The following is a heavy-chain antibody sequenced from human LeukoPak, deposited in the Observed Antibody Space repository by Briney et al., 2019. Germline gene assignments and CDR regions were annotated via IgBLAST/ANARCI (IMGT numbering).Heavy chain of an antibody. D-gene: IGHD3-10*01. CDR3: TSRYYYGSGSFDY. V-gene: IGHV3-73*01. J-gene: IGHJ4*02. CDR1: GFTFSDSA. CDR2: IRSKANSYAT. Sequence: GGSLRLSCAASGFTFSDSAMHWVRQASGKGLEGVGRIRSKANSYATAYAASVRGRFTIARDDSKNTAYLQMNSLKTEDAAVYYCTSRYYYGSGSFDYWGQGTLVTVSS.